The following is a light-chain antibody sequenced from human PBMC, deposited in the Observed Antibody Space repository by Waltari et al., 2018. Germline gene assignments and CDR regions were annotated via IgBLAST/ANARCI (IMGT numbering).Light chain of an antibody. V-gene: IGLV2-23*02. CDR3: CSYAGFGIYV. CDR1: SGDVGHYNL. CDR2: EVT. Sequence: QSGLTQPASVSGPPGQSITISCTGTSGDVGHYNLVSWYQQYPGKAPKLMVYEVTKRASGVSDRFSGSKSGNTASLTIYGLQSEDEADYYCCSYAGFGIYVFGTGTKVTVL. J-gene: IGLJ1*01.